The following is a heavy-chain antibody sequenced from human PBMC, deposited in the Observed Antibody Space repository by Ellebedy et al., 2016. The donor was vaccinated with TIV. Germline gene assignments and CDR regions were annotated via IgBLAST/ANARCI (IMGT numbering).Heavy chain of an antibody. Sequence: ASVKVSCXASGYTFTGYYMHWVRQAPGQGLEWMGWINPSGGSTSYAQKFQGRVTMTRDTSTSTVYMELSSLRSEDTAVYYCARPTPDCSGGSCFYFDYWGQGTLVTVSS. D-gene: IGHD2-15*01. J-gene: IGHJ4*02. CDR2: INPSGGST. CDR1: GYTFTGYY. CDR3: ARPTPDCSGGSCFYFDY. V-gene: IGHV1-46*01.